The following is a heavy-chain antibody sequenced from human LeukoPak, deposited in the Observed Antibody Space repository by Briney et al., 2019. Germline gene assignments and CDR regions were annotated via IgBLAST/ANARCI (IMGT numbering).Heavy chain of an antibody. CDR1: GFTVSSNY. Sequence: PGGSLRLSCAASGFTVSSNYMSWVRQAPGKGLEWVSVIYSGGSTYYADSVKGRFTISRDNSKNTLYLQMNSLRAEDTAVYYCASSHYYDSSGYYFDGSVYYGMDVWGQGTTVTVSS. J-gene: IGHJ6*02. CDR2: IYSGGST. CDR3: ASSHYYDSSGYYFDGSVYYGMDV. D-gene: IGHD3-22*01. V-gene: IGHV3-66*01.